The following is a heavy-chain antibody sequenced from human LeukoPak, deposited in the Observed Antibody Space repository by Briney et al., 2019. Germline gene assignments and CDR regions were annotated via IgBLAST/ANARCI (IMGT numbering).Heavy chain of an antibody. V-gene: IGHV1-69*01. CDR1: GGTFSSYA. Sequence: SVKVSCKASGGTFSSYAISWMRQAPGQGLEWMGGIIPIFGTANYAQKFQGRVTITADESTSTAYMELSSLRSEDTAVYYCARAATVTTGDYYYGMDVWGQGTTVTVSS. J-gene: IGHJ6*02. CDR3: ARAATVTTGDYYYGMDV. CDR2: IIPIFGTA. D-gene: IGHD4-17*01.